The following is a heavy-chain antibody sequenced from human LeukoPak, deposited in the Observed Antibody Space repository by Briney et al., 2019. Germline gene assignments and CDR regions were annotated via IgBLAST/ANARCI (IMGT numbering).Heavy chain of an antibody. D-gene: IGHD3-9*01. J-gene: IGHJ4*02. Sequence: GRSLRLSCAASGFTFSSYGMHWVRQAPGKGLEWVAVISNDGNNKYYADSVKGRFTISRDNSKNTLYLQMNSLRAEDTAVYFCAKDCYILTGYYPTSYFVYWGQGTLVTVSS. CDR2: ISNDGNNK. CDR1: GFTFSSYG. V-gene: IGHV3-30*18. CDR3: AKDCYILTGYYPTSYFVY.